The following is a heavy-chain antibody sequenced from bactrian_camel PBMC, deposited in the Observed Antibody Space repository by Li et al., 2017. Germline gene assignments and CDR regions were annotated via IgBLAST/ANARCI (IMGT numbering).Heavy chain of an antibody. J-gene: IGHJ4*01. CDR1: GTTYSDYC. D-gene: IGHD4*01. CDR3: AAGNGLPQDGASWYPCTMAATTYQY. CDR2: IYDGGVAT. Sequence: HVQLVESGGGSVQAGGSLMLSCAASGTTYSDYCGVWFRQVPGQEREWVSFIYDGGVATHYIDSVKGRFTISQASAKNTVYLDMNSRKSDDTAMYYCAAGNGLPQDGASWYPCTMAATTYQYSRPGT. V-gene: IGHV3S1*01.